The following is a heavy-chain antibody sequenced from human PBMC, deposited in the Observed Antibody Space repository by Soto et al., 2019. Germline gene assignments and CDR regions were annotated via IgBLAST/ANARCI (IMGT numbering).Heavy chain of an antibody. D-gene: IGHD6-13*01. CDR2: MNPNSGNT. V-gene: IGHV1-8*01. Sequence: QVQLVQSGAEVKKPGASVKVSCKASGYTFTSYDINWVRQATGQGLEWMGWMNPNSGNTGYAQKFQVRVTMTRNTSISTAYMELSSLRSEDTAVYYCARRGYSSSWYYYYYSGMDVWGQGTTVTVSS. J-gene: IGHJ6*02. CDR3: ARRGYSSSWYYYYYSGMDV. CDR1: GYTFTSYD.